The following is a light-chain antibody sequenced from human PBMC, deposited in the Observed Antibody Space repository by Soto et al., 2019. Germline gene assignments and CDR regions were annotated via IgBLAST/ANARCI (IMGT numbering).Light chain of an antibody. CDR2: DAS. CDR3: QEYNSYPWT. CDR1: QSISSW. Sequence: DIQMTQSPSTLSASVGDRVTITCRASQSISSWLAWYQQKPGKAPKLLIYDASSLESGVPSRFSGSGSGTEFTLTISSLQPDDFATYYCQEYNSYPWTFAQGTEVDI. J-gene: IGKJ1*01. V-gene: IGKV1-5*01.